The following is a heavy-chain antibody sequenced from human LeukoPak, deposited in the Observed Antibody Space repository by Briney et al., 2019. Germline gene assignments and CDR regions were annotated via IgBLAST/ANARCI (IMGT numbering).Heavy chain of an antibody. J-gene: IGHJ5*02. CDR1: VDTFTGCF. D-gene: IGHD6-6*01. V-gene: IGHV1-2*02. Sequence: ASVKVSCKASVDTFTGCFFHWVRQAPGQGLEWMGWISPDSGDTNYAQKFQDRITLTKDTSISTAYMELRALTSDDTAIYYCARVVLGSSLFNPWGLGTLVTVSS. CDR3: ARVVLGSSLFNP. CDR2: ISPDSGDT.